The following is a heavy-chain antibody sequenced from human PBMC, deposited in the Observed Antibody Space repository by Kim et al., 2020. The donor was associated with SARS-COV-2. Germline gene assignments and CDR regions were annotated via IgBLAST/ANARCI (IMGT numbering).Heavy chain of an antibody. D-gene: IGHD3-22*01. CDR1: GGSISSSSYY. J-gene: IGHJ1*01. CDR2: LYYSGST. V-gene: IGHV4-39*01. CDR3: ARPDDSSGYYSNKYFYQ. Sequence: SETLSLTCTVSGGSISSSSYYWGWIRQPPGKGLEWIGTLYYSGSTYYNPSLKSRVTISVGTSKNQFSLKLSSVTAADTAVYYCARPDDSSGYYSNKYFYQWGQGTLVTVSA.